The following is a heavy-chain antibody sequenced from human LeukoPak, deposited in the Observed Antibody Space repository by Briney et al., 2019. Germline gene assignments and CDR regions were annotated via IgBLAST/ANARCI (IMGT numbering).Heavy chain of an antibody. V-gene: IGHV4-30-2*01. D-gene: IGHD5-12*01. CDR3: ARESGYSGYDYFDY. CDR2: IYHSGST. J-gene: IGHJ4*02. CDR1: GGSISSGGYS. Sequence: SETLSLTCAVSGGSISSGGYSWSWIRQPPGKGLEWIGYIYHSGSTYYNPSLKSRATISVDRSKNQFYLKLSSVTAADTAVYYCARESGYSGYDYFDYWGQGTLVTVSS.